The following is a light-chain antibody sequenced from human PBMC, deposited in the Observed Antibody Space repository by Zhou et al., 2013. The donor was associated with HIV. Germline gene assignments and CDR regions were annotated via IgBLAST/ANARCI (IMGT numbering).Light chain of an antibody. CDR2: AAS. V-gene: IGKV1-39*01. Sequence: DIQMTQSPSSLSAHAGDTVTITCRASEAIINYLNWYQQKPGQAPKLLIYAASRLHTGVPSRFSGSGSGSGRDFTLTITVLEPEDFATYYCQQTYSFPRTFGQGTYLEIK. J-gene: IGKJ1*01. CDR1: EAIINY. CDR3: QQTYSFPRT.